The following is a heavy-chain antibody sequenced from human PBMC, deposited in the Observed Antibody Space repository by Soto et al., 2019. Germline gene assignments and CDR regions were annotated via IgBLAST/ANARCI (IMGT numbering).Heavy chain of an antibody. V-gene: IGHV3-48*02. Sequence: GGSLRLSCAASGFTFSSYGMHWVRQAPGKGLEWVSYISSSSTNTYYAASVRGRFTISRDNAKNSLFLRMISLKDEDTAVYYCTRGTKGGSPPLWGRGTLVTVSS. J-gene: IGHJ4*02. CDR3: TRGTKGGSPPL. CDR2: ISSSSTNT. D-gene: IGHD2-15*01. CDR1: GFTFSSYG.